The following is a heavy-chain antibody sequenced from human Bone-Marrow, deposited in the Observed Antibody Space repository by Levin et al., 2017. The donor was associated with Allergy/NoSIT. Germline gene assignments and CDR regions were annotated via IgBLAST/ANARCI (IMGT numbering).Heavy chain of an antibody. CDR2: ISAYNGNT. CDR3: ARVKGRGGGDCYSWGY. J-gene: IGHJ4*02. D-gene: IGHD2-21*02. Sequence: GESLKISCKASGYTFTSYGISWVRQAPGQGLEWMGWISAYNGNTNYAQKLQGRVTMTTDTSTSTAYMELRSLRSDDTAVYYCARVKGRGGGDCYSWGYWGQGTLVTVSS. V-gene: IGHV1-18*01. CDR1: GYTFTSYG.